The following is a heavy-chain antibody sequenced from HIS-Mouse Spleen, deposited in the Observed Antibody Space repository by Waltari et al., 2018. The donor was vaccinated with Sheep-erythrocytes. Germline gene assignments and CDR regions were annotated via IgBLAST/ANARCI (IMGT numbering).Heavy chain of an antibody. Sequence: EVQLVESGGGLVQPGRSLRLSCAASGFSFDDYAMHWVRQAPGKGLEWVSSIIGNSGSMGYADSVKGLFTLTRDNAKNSLYLQMNSLRAEDTALYYCAKDISRNIVVVPAAVGDYWGQGTLVTVSS. V-gene: IGHV3-9*01. CDR3: AKDISRNIVVVPAAVGDY. J-gene: IGHJ4*02. CDR2: IIGNSGSM. D-gene: IGHD2-2*01. CDR1: GFSFDDYA.